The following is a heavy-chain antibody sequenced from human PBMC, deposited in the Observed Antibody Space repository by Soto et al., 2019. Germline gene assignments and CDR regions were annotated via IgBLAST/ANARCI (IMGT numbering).Heavy chain of an antibody. CDR1: GGSISSGGYY. Sequence: PSETLSLTCTVSGGSISSGGYYWSWIRQHPGKGLEWIGYIYYSGSTYYNPSLKSRVTISVDTSKNQFSLKLSSATAADTAVYYCARSYDSSGPMDYWGQGTLVTVSS. CDR3: ARSYDSSGPMDY. J-gene: IGHJ4*02. V-gene: IGHV4-31*03. D-gene: IGHD3-22*01. CDR2: IYYSGST.